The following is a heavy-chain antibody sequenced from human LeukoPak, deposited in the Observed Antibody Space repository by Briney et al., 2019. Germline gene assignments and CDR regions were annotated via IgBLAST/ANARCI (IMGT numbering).Heavy chain of an antibody. J-gene: IGHJ4*02. D-gene: IGHD7-27*01. CDR2: IYSGGST. V-gene: IGHV3-66*01. CDR3: ARANWGHPMYYFDY. Sequence: GGSLRLSCAASGFTVSSNYMRWVRQAPGKGLEWVSIIYSGGSTYYSDSVKGRFTISRDNPKNTLYLQMNSLRAEDTAVYYCARANWGHPMYYFDYWGQGTLVTVSS. CDR1: GFTVSSNY.